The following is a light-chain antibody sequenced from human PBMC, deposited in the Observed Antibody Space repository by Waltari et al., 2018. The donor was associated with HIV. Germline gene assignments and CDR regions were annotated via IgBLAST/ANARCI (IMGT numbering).Light chain of an antibody. V-gene: IGLV3-21*02. CDR1: NIGSTS. J-gene: IGLJ2*01. Sequence: SYLLTQPPSVSVAPGQTARITCGLNNIGSTSVHCYQQKPGQAPVLVVYDDSDRPSGIPERLSGSNSGNTATLTISRVEAGDEADYYCQVWDSSSDHTRVFGGGTKLTVL. CDR2: DDS. CDR3: QVWDSSSDHTRV.